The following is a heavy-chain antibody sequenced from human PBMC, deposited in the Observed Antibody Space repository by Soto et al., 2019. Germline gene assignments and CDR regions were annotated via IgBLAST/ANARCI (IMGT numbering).Heavy chain of an antibody. CDR2: VRGSGGET. V-gene: IGHV3-23*01. D-gene: IGHD2-21*01. CDR1: GFTFRNFV. J-gene: IGHJ4*02. Sequence: EVQLLESGGGLVQPGGSLRVSCAASGFTFRNFVMSWVRQAPGKGLEWVSAVRGSGGETFYADAVKGRFTISRDNSRNTLYLKRNSLRDEDTALYFCAQDRGWGVVSPSHDYWGRGTLVTVSS. CDR3: AQDRGWGVVSPSHDY.